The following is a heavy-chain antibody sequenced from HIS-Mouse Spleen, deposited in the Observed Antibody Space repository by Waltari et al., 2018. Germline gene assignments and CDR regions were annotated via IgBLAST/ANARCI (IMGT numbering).Heavy chain of an antibody. Sequence: QLQLQASGPGLVKPSETLSLTCTVSGGSTSSSSYYWGWFRQPPGTGLEWIGSIYYSGSTYYNPSLKSRVTISVDTSKNQFSLKLSSVTAADTAVYYCAREIPYSSSWYDWYFDLWGRGTLVTVSS. D-gene: IGHD6-13*01. CDR2: IYYSGST. V-gene: IGHV4-39*07. J-gene: IGHJ2*01. CDR1: GGSTSSSSYY. CDR3: AREIPYSSSWYDWYFDL.